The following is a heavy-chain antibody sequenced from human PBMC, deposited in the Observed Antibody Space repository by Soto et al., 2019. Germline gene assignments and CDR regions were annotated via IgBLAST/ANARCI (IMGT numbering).Heavy chain of an antibody. J-gene: IGHJ6*04. Sequence: EVQLVESGGDLVQPGGSLRLSCAASGFSVSSKYMSWVRQAPGKGVEWVSLIQSGGTTYYAGSVKGRFTISRDYSENTLFLQMNSLRVEDSAVYYCTRDDVHSNGDRYYGVPMDVWGKGTTVPVSA. D-gene: IGHD2-8*01. CDR2: IQSGGTT. V-gene: IGHV3-66*01. CDR3: TRDDVHSNGDRYYGVPMDV. CDR1: GFSVSSKY.